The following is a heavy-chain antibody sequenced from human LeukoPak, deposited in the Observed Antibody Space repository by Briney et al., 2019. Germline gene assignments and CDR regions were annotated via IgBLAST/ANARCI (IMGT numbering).Heavy chain of an antibody. CDR1: ALTPTSNW. Sequence: RGSLRLSCVPAALTPTSNWMHWVRQVPGKGPVWVSRINSDGRITSYADSVKGRFTISRDNAKNTLYLQMNSLRAEDTAVYSCARVGVPQYAFDIWGEGTWVTVSS. CDR3: ARVGVPQYAFDI. J-gene: IGHJ3*02. V-gene: IGHV3-74*01. CDR2: INSDGRIT. D-gene: IGHD2-2*01.